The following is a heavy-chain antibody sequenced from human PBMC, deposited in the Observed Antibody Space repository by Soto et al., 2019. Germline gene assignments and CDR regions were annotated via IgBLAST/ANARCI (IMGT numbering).Heavy chain of an antibody. CDR3: AKDFYGSPTRLVY. CDR2: ISYDGSNE. J-gene: IGHJ4*02. V-gene: IGHV3-30*18. CDR1: GFNSSTYA. D-gene: IGHD6-19*01. Sequence: GGSLRLSCVASGFNSSTYAMYWVRQAPGKGLECVAVISYDGSNEFYADSVKGRFTISRDNSKNTLYLQMNSLRVEDTAVYYCAKDFYGSPTRLVYWGQGTQVTVSS.